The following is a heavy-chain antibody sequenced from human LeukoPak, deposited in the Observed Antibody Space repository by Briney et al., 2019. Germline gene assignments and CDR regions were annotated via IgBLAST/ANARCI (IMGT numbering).Heavy chain of an antibody. CDR2: IYYSGST. CDR1: GGSISSYY. CDR3: ARDAEHYTAMVTSGFGY. D-gene: IGHD5-18*01. Sequence: PSETLSLTCTVSGGSISSYYWSWIRQPPGKGLEWIGYIYYSGSTNYNPSLKSRVTISVDTSKNQFSLKLSSVTAEDTAVYYCARDAEHYTAMVTSGFGYWGQGTLVTVSS. J-gene: IGHJ4*02. V-gene: IGHV4-59*01.